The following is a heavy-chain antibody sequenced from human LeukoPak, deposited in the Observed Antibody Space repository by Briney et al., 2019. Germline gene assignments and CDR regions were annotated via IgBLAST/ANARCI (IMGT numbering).Heavy chain of an antibody. V-gene: IGHV1-69*06. CDR3: ARDDRKYYDFWSGGAFDI. CDR2: IIPIFGTA. D-gene: IGHD3-3*01. Sequence: GASVKVSCKASGGTFSNYAISWVRQAPGQGLEWMGGIIPIFGTANYAQKFQGRVTITADKSTSTAYMELSSLRSEDTAVYYCARDDRKYYDFWSGGAFDIWGQGTMVTVSS. CDR1: GGTFSNYA. J-gene: IGHJ3*02.